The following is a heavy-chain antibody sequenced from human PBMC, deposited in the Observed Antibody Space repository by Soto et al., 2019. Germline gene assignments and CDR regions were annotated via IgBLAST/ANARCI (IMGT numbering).Heavy chain of an antibody. J-gene: IGHJ6*02. CDR2: ISYDGSNK. D-gene: IGHD3-3*01. V-gene: IGHV3-30-3*01. Sequence: LRLSCAASGFTFSSYAMHWVRQAPGKGLEWVAVISYDGSNKYYADSVKGRFTISRDNSKNTLYLQMNSLRAEDTAVYYCARGYDFWSGSYGMDVWGQGTTVTVSS. CDR1: GFTFSSYA. CDR3: ARGYDFWSGSYGMDV.